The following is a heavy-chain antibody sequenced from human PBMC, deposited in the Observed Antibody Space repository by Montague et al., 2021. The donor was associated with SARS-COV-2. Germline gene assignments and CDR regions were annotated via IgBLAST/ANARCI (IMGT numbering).Heavy chain of an antibody. D-gene: IGHD1-26*01. CDR3: AIEVGAMVYYYGMDV. CDR2: IYYSGST. CDR1: GGSISSSYY. V-gene: IGHV4-39*01. J-gene: IGHJ6*02. Sequence: SETLSLTCTVSGGSISSSYYGGWIRQPPGKGLEWIGSIYYSGSTYYNPSLKSRVTISVDTSKNQFSLKLSSVTAADTAVYYCAIEVGAMVYYYGMDVWGQGTTVTVSS.